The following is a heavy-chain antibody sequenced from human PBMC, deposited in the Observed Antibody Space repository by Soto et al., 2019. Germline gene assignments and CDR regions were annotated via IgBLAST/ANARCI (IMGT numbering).Heavy chain of an antibody. CDR1: GGSISSGGYS. J-gene: IGHJ5*02. D-gene: IGHD3-22*01. V-gene: IGHV4-30-2*01. CDR3: ARGEDSSGYYSWFDP. Sequence: SETLSLTCAVSGGSISSGGYSWSWIRQPPGKGLEWIGYIYHSGSTYYNPSLKSRVTISVDRSKNQFSLKLSSVTAADTAVYYCARGEDSSGYYSWFDPWGQGTLVTSPQ. CDR2: IYHSGST.